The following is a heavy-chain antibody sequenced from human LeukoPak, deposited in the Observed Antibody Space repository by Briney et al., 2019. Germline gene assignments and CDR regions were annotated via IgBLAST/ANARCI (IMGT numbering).Heavy chain of an antibody. J-gene: IGHJ4*02. CDR1: GFTFSRYE. CDR2: ISSSGSTI. Sequence: GGSLRLSCAASGFTFSRYEMNWVRQAPGKGLEWVSYISSSGSTIYYADSVKGRFTISRDNAKNSLYLQMNSLRAEDTAVYYCAREGPYYFDYWGQGTLVTVSS. CDR3: AREGPYYFDY. V-gene: IGHV3-48*03.